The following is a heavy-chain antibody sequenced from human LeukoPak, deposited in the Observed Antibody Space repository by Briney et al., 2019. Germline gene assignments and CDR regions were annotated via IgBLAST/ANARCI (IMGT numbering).Heavy chain of an antibody. CDR2: INHSGST. D-gene: IGHD3-10*01. V-gene: IGHV4-34*01. J-gene: IGHJ4*02. Sequence: PSETLSLTCAVYGGSFSGYYWSWIRQPPGKGVEWIGEINHSGSTNYNPSLKSRVTISVDTSKNQFSLKLSSVTASDTAVYYCARNYASGFDFDYWGQGTLVTVSS. CDR3: ARNYASGFDFDY. CDR1: GGSFSGYY.